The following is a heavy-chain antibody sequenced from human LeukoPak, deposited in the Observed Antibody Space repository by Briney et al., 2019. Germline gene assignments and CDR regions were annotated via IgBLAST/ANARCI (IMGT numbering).Heavy chain of an antibody. Sequence: PGGSLRLSCPASGFTFSTYTMHWVRQAPGKGLEWVSSIISGSIYIFYADSVRGRFTISRDDAKNSVYLQMNSLRAEDTAMYYCARGLAVTGPADTYWGQGTRVTVSS. CDR1: GFTFSTYT. CDR3: ARGLAVTGPADTY. V-gene: IGHV3-21*01. J-gene: IGHJ4*02. CDR2: IISGSIYI. D-gene: IGHD6-19*01.